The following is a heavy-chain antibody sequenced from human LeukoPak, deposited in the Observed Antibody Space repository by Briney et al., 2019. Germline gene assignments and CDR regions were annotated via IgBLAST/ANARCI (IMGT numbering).Heavy chain of an antibody. CDR1: GFTFSNYA. CDR2: INSDGSST. CDR3: ARDLTTLDY. J-gene: IGHJ4*02. Sequence: GGSLRLSCAASGFTFSNYAMSWARQAPGRGLVWVSRINSDGSSTSYADSVKGRFTISRDNAKNTLYLQMNSLRAEDTAVYYCARDLTTLDYWGQGTLVTVSS. V-gene: IGHV3-74*01. D-gene: IGHD3-9*01.